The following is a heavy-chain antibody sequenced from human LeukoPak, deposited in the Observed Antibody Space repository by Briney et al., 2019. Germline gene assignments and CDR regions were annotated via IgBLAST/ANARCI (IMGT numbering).Heavy chain of an antibody. D-gene: IGHD2-21*02. CDR3: AMLAYCGGDCYSPFDY. V-gene: IGHV1-18*01. CDR2: ISAYNGNT. CDR1: GYTFTSYG. Sequence: ASVKVSCKASGYTFTSYGISWVRQAPGQGLEWMGWISAYNGNTNYAQKLQGRVTMTTDTSTSTAYMELRSLRSDDTAVYYCAMLAYCGGDCYSPFDYWGQGTLVTVSS. J-gene: IGHJ4*02.